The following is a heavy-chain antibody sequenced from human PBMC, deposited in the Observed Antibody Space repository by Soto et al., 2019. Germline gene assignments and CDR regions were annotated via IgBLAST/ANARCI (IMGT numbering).Heavy chain of an antibody. CDR3: AKRAWGTYYFDY. J-gene: IGHJ4*02. CDR2: ISGSGDST. V-gene: IGHV3-23*01. D-gene: IGHD3-16*01. Sequence: EVQLLESGGGLVQPGGSLRLSCAASGFTFSSYAMSWVRQAPGKGLEWVSAISGSGDSTYYADSVKGRFTISRDNSKNTLYLQMNSLRVEDTAVYYCAKRAWGTYYFDYWGQGTLVTVSS. CDR1: GFTFSSYA.